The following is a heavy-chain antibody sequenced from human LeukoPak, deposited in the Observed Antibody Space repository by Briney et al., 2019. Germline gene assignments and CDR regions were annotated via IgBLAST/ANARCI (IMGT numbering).Heavy chain of an antibody. CDR1: GGSISSTSYY. V-gene: IGHV4-39*01. Sequence: SETLSLTCTVSGGSISSTSYYWGWIRQPPGRGLEWIGSVYYSGSTYYNPFLKSRVTTAVDTSKNQFFLKVRSVTAADTAVYYCARQGSGYGYWGQGTLVTVPS. D-gene: IGHD5-12*01. J-gene: IGHJ4*02. CDR2: VYYSGST. CDR3: ARQGSGYGY.